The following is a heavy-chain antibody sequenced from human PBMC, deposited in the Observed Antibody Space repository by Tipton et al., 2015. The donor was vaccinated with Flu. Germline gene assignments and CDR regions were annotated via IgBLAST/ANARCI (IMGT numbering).Heavy chain of an antibody. CDR3: ARTEDCGGDCFLWYFDL. Sequence: TLSLTCAVYGGPFSGYYWSWIRQPPGKGLEWIGEINHSGSTNYNPSLKSRVTISVDTSKNQFSLKLSSVTAADTAVYYCARTEDCGGDCFLWYFDLWGRGTLVTVSS. CDR1: GGPFSGYY. CDR2: INHSGST. V-gene: IGHV4-34*01. D-gene: IGHD2-21*02. J-gene: IGHJ2*01.